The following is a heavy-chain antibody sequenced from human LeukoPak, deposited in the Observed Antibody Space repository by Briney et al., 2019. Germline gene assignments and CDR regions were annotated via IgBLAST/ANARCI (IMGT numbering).Heavy chain of an antibody. D-gene: IGHD3-22*01. J-gene: IGHJ4*02. CDR3: ARGGWYYYDSSGYYLIDN. Sequence: ASVKVSCKASGYTFTSYDINWVRQATGQGLEWMGWISSYNGNTKYAQKFQARVTLTTDTSTNTAYMELWSLRSDDTALYYCARGGWYYYDSSGYYLIDNWGPGTLVTVSS. CDR1: GYTFTSYD. CDR2: ISSYNGNT. V-gene: IGHV1-18*01.